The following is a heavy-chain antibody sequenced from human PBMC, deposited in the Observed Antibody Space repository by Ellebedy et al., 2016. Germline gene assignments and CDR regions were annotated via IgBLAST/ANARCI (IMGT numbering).Heavy chain of an antibody. J-gene: IGHJ5*02. CDR1: GFTFSSYD. CDR3: AKDYYDSPEAWFDP. V-gene: IGHV3-13*04. D-gene: IGHD3-22*01. Sequence: GESLKISXAASGFTFSSYDMHWVRQATGKGLEWVSAIGTAGDTYYPGSVKGRFTISRDNSKNTLYLQMNSLRAEDTAVYYCAKDYYDSPEAWFDPWGQGTLVTVSS. CDR2: IGTAGDT.